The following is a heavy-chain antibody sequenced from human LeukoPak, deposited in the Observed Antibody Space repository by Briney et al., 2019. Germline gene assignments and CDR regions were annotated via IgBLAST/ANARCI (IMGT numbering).Heavy chain of an antibody. D-gene: IGHD6-13*01. Sequence: GGSLRLSCAASGFTFSSYAMSWVRQAPGKGLEWVSAISGSGGSTYYADSVKGRFTISRDNSKNTLYLQMNSLRAEDTAVYYCAKDFRVDVYLAAAGIGGSFDYWGQGTLVTVSS. CDR3: AKDFRVDVYLAAAGIGGSFDY. J-gene: IGHJ4*02. CDR1: GFTFSSYA. V-gene: IGHV3-23*01. CDR2: ISGSGGST.